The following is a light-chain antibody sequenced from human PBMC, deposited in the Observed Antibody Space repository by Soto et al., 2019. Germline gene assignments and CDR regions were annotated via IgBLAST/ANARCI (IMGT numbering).Light chain of an antibody. V-gene: IGKV3-20*01. CDR2: GES. CDR3: QNYSGWPLT. Sequence: ETVLTQAPGTLSLSPWDSATLSCRATQSVSSNYLAWYQQKTGQAPSLLIYGESSRATGIPDRLSGGGSGTDLTLTISRLQSEDLAVYYCQNYSGWPLTCGQGTKVDIK. J-gene: IGKJ1*01. CDR1: QSVSSNY.